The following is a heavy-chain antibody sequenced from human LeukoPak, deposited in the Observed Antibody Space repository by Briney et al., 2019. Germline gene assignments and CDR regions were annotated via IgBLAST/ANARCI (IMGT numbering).Heavy chain of an antibody. CDR3: AKAPDKWELPGFDY. V-gene: IGHV3-23*01. J-gene: IGHJ4*02. CDR1: GFTFSSYA. Sequence: GGSLRFSCAASGFTFSSYAMSWVRQAPGKGLEWVSAISGSGGSTYYADSVKGRFTISRDNSKNTLYLQMNSLRAEDTAVYYCAKAPDKWELPGFDYWGQGTLVTVSS. CDR2: ISGSGGST. D-gene: IGHD1-26*01.